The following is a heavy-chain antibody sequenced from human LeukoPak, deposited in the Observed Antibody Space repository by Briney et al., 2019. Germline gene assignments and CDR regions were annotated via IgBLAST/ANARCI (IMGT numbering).Heavy chain of an antibody. J-gene: IGHJ4*02. D-gene: IGHD2-21*01. CDR2: IYYSGST. CDR3: ARGVVIAPQTFDY. V-gene: IGHV4-59*01. Sequence: SETLSLTCAVYGGSFSGYYWSWIRQPPGKGLEWIGYIYYSGSTSYNPSLKSRVTISVDTSKKQFSLKLSSVTAADTAVYYCARGVVIAPQTFDYWGQGTLVTVSS. CDR1: GGSFSGYY.